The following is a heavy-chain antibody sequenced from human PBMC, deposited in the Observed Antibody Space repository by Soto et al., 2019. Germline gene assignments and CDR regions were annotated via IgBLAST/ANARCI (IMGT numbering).Heavy chain of an antibody. V-gene: IGHV3-11*05. J-gene: IGHJ4*02. CDR2: ISGFSDYT. CDR1: GFYFSDSY. D-gene: IGHD4-17*01. CDR3: ANIHYGSLDY. Sequence: QVQLVESGGGLVKPGGSLRLSCVASGFYFSDSYMIWMRQAPGKGLEWVSFISGFSDYTKYADSVKGRFTISRDNAKRSLHLHMDSLRAEDTAIYYCANIHYGSLDYWGQGTLVTVSS.